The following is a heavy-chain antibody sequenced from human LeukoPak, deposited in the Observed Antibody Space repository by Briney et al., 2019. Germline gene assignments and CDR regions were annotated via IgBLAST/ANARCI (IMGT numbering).Heavy chain of an antibody. V-gene: IGHV4-34*01. CDR2: INHSGST. CDR1: GGSFSGYY. D-gene: IGHD3-22*01. J-gene: IGHJ4*02. CDR3: ARHFYDSSGYYRVDY. Sequence: SETLSLTCAVYGGSFSGYYWSWIRQPPGKGLEWIGEINHSGSTNYNPSLKSRVTISVDTSKNQFSLKLSSVTAADTAVYYCARHFYDSSGYYRVDYWGQGTLVTVSS.